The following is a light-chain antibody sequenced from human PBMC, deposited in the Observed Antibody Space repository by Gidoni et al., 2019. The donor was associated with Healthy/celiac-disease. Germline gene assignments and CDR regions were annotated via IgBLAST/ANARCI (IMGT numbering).Light chain of an antibody. V-gene: IGKV3-20*01. J-gene: IGKJ5*01. CDR3: QQYGSSPRIT. Sequence: EIVLTQSPGTLSLSPGERATLSCRARLLIYGASSRATGIPDRFSGSGSGTDFTLTISRLEPEDFAVYYCQQYGSSPRITFGQGTRLEIK. CDR2: GAS.